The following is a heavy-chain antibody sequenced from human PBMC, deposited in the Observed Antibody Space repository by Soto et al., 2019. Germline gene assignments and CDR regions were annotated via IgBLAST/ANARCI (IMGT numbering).Heavy chain of an antibody. J-gene: IGHJ4*02. CDR2: ISGSGGST. CDR3: ARDHTVAGTGFDY. CDR1: GFTFSSYA. D-gene: IGHD6-19*01. V-gene: IGHV3-23*01. Sequence: EVQLLESGGGLVQPGGSLRLSCAASGFTFSSYAMSWVRQAPGKGLEWVSAISGSGGSTYYADSVKGRFTISRDNSKNTRYLKMNSLMAEDTAVYYCARDHTVAGTGFDYWGQGTLVTVSS.